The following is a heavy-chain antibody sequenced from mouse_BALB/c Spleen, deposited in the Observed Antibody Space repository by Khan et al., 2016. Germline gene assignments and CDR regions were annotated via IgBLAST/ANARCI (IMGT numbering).Heavy chain of an antibody. CDR2: INPYNGDT. CDR1: GYSFTGYF. CDR3: AIGFYDYDGFAY. J-gene: IGHJ3*01. V-gene: IGHV1-20*02. D-gene: IGHD2-4*01. Sequence: EVELVESGPELVKPGASVKISCKASGYSFTGYFINWVMQSHGKSLEWIGRINPYNGDTFYNQKFKGKATLTVDKSSRKAHMELRSLASEDSAVYYCAIGFYDYDGFAYWGQGTLVTVSA.